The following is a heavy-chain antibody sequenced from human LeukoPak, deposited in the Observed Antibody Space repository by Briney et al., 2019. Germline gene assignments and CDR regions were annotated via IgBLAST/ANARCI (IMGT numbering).Heavy chain of an antibody. J-gene: IGHJ4*02. V-gene: IGHV4-59*01. Sequence: SETLSLTCTVSGGSINSYYWSWIRQPPGKGLEWIGYISYSGSTNYNPSLKSRVTISVDMSKNQFFLKLSSVTAADTALYYCTRGNANWGQGTLVTVSS. CDR1: GGSINSYY. CDR3: TRGNAN. CDR2: ISYSGST.